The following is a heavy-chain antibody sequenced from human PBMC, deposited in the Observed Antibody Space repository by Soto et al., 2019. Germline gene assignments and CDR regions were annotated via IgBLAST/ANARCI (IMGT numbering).Heavy chain of an antibody. J-gene: IGHJ6*02. CDR3: ARDRVSSNSCCDYGMDV. CDR1: GGTFSSYA. V-gene: IGHV1-69*06. D-gene: IGHD6-13*01. CDR2: IIPIFGTA. Sequence: SVKVSCKASGGTFSSYAISWVRQAPGQGLEWMGGIIPIFGTANYAQKIQGRVTITADKSTSTAYMELSSLRSEDTAVYYCARDRVSSNSCCDYGMDVWGQGTTVTVSS.